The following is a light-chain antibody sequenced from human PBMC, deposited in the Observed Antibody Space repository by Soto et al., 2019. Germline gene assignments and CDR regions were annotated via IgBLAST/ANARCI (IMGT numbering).Light chain of an antibody. V-gene: IGKV1-5*03. CDR1: PSISSW. J-gene: IGKJ1*01. CDR2: KAS. CDR3: QQYNSYST. Sequence: DIQMTQSPSTLSASVGDRVTITCRASPSISSWLAWYQQKPGKAPKLLIYKASSLESGVPSRFSGSVSGTEFTLTISSLQPDDFAAYDCQQYNSYSTCGQGTKVEIK.